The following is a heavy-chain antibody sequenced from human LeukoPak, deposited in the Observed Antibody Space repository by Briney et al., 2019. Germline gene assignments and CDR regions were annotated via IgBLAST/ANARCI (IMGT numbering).Heavy chain of an antibody. V-gene: IGHV3-21*04. CDR3: ARGGSYLSAFDI. J-gene: IGHJ3*02. CDR1: GFTFSSYS. D-gene: IGHD1-26*01. CDR2: ISTSSIYI. Sequence: GGSLRLSCAASGFTFSSYSMNWVRQAPGKGLEWVSSISTSSIYIYYADSMKGRFTISRDNSKNTLYLQMNSLRAEDTAVYYCARGGSYLSAFDIWGQGTMVTVSS.